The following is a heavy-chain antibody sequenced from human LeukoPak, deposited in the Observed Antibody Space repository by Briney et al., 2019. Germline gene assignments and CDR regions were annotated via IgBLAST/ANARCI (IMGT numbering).Heavy chain of an antibody. CDR1: GFTFSSYS. D-gene: IGHD6-19*01. J-gene: IGHJ3*02. V-gene: IGHV3-21*01. CDR2: ISTSSSYI. Sequence: GGSLRLSCAASGFTFSSYSMNWVRQAPGKGLEWVSSISTSSSYIYYADSVKGRFTISRDNARNSLYLQMNSLRAEDTAVYYCARGASVVAGNDNAFDIWGRGTMVTVSS. CDR3: ARGASVVAGNDNAFDI.